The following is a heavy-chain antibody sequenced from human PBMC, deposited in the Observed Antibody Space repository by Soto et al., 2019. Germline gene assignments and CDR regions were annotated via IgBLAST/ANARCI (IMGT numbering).Heavy chain of an antibody. Sequence: TLSLTCAVSGGPISSGGYSWSWIRQPPGKGLEWIGYIYHSGSTYYNPSLKSRVTISVDRSKNQFSLKLSSVTAADTAVYYCARGQYSYGPDYWGQGTLVTVSS. V-gene: IGHV4-30-2*01. CDR3: ARGQYSYGPDY. D-gene: IGHD5-18*01. CDR1: GGPISSGGYS. CDR2: IYHSGST. J-gene: IGHJ4*02.